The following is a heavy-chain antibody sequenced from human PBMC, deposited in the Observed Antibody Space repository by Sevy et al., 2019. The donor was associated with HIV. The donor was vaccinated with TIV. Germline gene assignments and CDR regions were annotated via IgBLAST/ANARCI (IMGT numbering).Heavy chain of an antibody. CDR2: LSFGCGKI. D-gene: IGHD2-15*01. V-gene: IGHV3-23*01. CDR3: AREGCRPHDY. Sequence: GGSLRLSCAVSGFNFNIYSMSWVRQAPGKGLEWVSTLSFGCGKINYADSVKGRFIISRDDSKNTLQLQMNSLRAEDTAVYFCAREGCRPHDYWGQGTLVTVSS. J-gene: IGHJ4*02. CDR1: GFNFNIYS.